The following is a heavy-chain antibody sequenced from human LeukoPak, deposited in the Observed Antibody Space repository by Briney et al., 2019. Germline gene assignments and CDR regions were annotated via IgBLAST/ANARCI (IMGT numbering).Heavy chain of an antibody. D-gene: IGHD6-19*01. CDR2: ISSSSSTI. V-gene: IGHV3-11*04. CDR1: GFTFSDYY. J-gene: IGHJ3*02. Sequence: GGSLRLSCAASGFTFSDYYMSWIRQAPGKGLEWVSYISSSSSTIYYADSVKGRFTISRDNAKNTLYLQMNSLRAEDTAVYYCAKVAVAGPPYEDNAFDIWGQGTMVTVSS. CDR3: AKVAVAGPPYEDNAFDI.